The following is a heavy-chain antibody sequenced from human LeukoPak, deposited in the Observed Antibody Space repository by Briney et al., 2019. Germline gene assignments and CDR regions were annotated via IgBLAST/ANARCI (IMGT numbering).Heavy chain of an antibody. CDR3: ARGSVIVDY. V-gene: IGHV4-59*01. J-gene: IGHJ4*02. CDR1: GGSISSYY. Sequence: SETLSLTCTVSGGSISSYYGSWIRQPPGKGLEWIGYIYYSGSTNYNPSRKSRVTISVDTSKNQFSLKLSSVTAADTAVYYCARGSVIVDYWGQGTLVTVSS. CDR2: IYYSGST. D-gene: IGHD4-11*01.